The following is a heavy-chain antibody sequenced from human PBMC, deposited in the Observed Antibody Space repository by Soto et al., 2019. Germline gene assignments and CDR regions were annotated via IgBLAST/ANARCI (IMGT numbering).Heavy chain of an antibody. CDR2: ISTRSTYT. Sequence: GGSLRLSCAASGFIFSDYYMSWVRQTPGKGLEWTSYISTRSTYTNYADSVKGRFTISRDNTKNSLYLQMDSLRVEDTAVYYCARDLAWKRGKVGRYYYGMDVWGQGTTVTVSS. V-gene: IGHV3-11*06. CDR3: ARDLAWKRGKVGRYYYGMDV. J-gene: IGHJ6*02. CDR1: GFIFSDYY. D-gene: IGHD1-1*01.